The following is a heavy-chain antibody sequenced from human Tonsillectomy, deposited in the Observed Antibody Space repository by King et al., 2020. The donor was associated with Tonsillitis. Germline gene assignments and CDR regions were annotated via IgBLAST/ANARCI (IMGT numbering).Heavy chain of an antibody. D-gene: IGHD2-15*01. CDR1: GVSITSGGYY. J-gene: IGHJ4*02. CDR3: AGSGATFDY. CDR2: IYHSGCT. Sequence: VQLQESGPGLVKPSQTLSLTCTVSGVSITSGGYYWSWVRQHPGKGLEWIGQIYHSGCTYYSPPLRSRVTKSVDTSENQFSLKLTSVTAADTAVYYRAGSGATFDYWGQGTLVTVSS. V-gene: IGHV4-31*03.